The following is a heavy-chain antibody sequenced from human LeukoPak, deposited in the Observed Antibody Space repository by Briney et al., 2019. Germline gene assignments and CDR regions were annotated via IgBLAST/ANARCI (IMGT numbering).Heavy chain of an antibody. J-gene: IGHJ4*02. CDR1: GFTSSGYA. CDR3: ARFTFGELYFDY. CDR2: ISYDGSNK. V-gene: IGHV3-30-3*01. D-gene: IGHD3-10*01. Sequence: GGSLRLSCAASGFTSSGYAMHWVRQAPGKGLEWVAVISYDGSNKYYADSVKGRFTISRDNSKNTLYLQMNSLRAEDTAVYYCARFTFGELYFDYWGQGTLVTVSS.